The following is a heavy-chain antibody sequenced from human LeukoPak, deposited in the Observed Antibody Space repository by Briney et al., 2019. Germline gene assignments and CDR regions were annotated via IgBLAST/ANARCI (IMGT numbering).Heavy chain of an antibody. CDR1: GSRFTSYW. CDR2: IYPGDSDT. D-gene: IGHD3-9*01. J-gene: IGHJ4*02. CDR3: TRSPDIDILTGYSRYYFDY. V-gene: IGHV5-51*01. Sequence: RGESLQISCQGSGSRFTSYWIGWVRQVPGKGLEWMGIIYPGDSDTRYSPSFQGQVTISADKSISTAYLQWNSLKASDTAIYYCTRSPDIDILTGYSRYYFDYWGQGTLVTVSS.